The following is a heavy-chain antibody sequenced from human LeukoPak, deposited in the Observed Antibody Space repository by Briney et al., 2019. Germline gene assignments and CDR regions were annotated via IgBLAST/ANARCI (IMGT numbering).Heavy chain of an antibody. Sequence: ASVKVSCKASGGTFSSYAISWVRQAPGQGLEWMGRIIPILGIANYAQKFQGRVTITADKSTSTAYMELSSLRSEDTAVYYCARDSVLSSSYGLFQHWGQGTLVTVSS. V-gene: IGHV1-69*04. D-gene: IGHD6-13*01. J-gene: IGHJ1*01. CDR3: ARDSVLSSSYGLFQH. CDR1: GGTFSSYA. CDR2: IIPILGIA.